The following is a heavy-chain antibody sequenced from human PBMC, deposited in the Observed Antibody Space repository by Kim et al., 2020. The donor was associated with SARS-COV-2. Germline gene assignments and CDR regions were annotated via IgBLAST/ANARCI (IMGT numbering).Heavy chain of an antibody. J-gene: IGHJ4*02. D-gene: IGHD1-26*01. CDR1: GYTFTRND. Sequence: ASVKVSCKTSGYTFTRNDIHWVRQAPGQRLEWMGWISVGTGDTKYSQKFQGRVTLTSDTSASAAYMELSSLGSEDTAVYYCARSRSLDYWGQGTLVTVSS. V-gene: IGHV1-3*01. CDR2: ISVGTGDT. CDR3: ARSRSLDY.